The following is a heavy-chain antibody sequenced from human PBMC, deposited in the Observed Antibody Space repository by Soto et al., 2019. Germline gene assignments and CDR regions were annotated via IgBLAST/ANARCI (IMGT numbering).Heavy chain of an antibody. D-gene: IGHD1-1*01. V-gene: IGHV1-58*02. J-gene: IGHJ6*02. CDR3: AAERVPRYNWNDIPGMDV. Sequence: GASVKVSCKASGFTFTRSAMQWVRQARGQRLEWIGWIVVGSGNTNYAQKFQERVTITRDMSTSTAYMELSSLRSEDTAVYYCAAERVPRYNWNDIPGMDVWGQGTTVTVSS. CDR2: IVVGSGNT. CDR1: GFTFTRSA.